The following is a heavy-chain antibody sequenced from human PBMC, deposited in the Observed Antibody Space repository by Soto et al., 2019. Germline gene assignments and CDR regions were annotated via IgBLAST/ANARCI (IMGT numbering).Heavy chain of an antibody. Sequence: QVSLQESGPGLVRSSETLSLTCTVSNDSFTSYYWSWIRQSAGRGLEWIGRVHVTGNIHYNPSLRSRVTMSSDSSSSQFFLRLTSVTAADTAVYYCARDAKFSLSWYYYQGIDVWDPGTTVTVTS. V-gene: IGHV4-4*07. J-gene: IGHJ6*02. CDR1: NDSFTSYY. CDR3: ARDAKFSLSWYYYQGIDV. D-gene: IGHD2-8*01. CDR2: VHVTGNI.